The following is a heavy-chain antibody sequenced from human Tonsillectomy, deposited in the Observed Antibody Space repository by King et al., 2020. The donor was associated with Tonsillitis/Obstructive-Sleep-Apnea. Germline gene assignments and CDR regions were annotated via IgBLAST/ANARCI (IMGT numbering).Heavy chain of an antibody. D-gene: IGHD3-16*01. J-gene: IGHJ6*03. V-gene: IGHV4-59*01. Sequence: QLQESGPGLVKPSETLSLTCTVSGGSISSYYWSWIRQPPGKGLEWIGYIYYSGSTNYNPSLKSRVTISVDTSKNQFSLKLSSVTAADTAVYYWARRGGYYYYYYMDVWGKGTTVTVSS. CDR1: GGSISSYY. CDR3: ARRGGYYYYYYMDV. CDR2: IYYSGST.